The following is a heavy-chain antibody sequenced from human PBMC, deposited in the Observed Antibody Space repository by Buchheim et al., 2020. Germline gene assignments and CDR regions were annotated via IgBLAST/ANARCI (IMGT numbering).Heavy chain of an antibody. CDR2: ISYDGSNK. CDR1: GFTFSSYG. D-gene: IGHD6-19*01. J-gene: IGHJ6*02. Sequence: QVQLVESGGGVVQPGRSLRLSCAASGFTFSSYGMHWVRQAPGKGLEWVAVISYDGSNKYYADSVKGRFTISRDNSKNTLYLQMNSLRAEDTAVYYCARDWDSSGWHYGMDVWGPGTT. V-gene: IGHV3-30*03. CDR3: ARDWDSSGWHYGMDV.